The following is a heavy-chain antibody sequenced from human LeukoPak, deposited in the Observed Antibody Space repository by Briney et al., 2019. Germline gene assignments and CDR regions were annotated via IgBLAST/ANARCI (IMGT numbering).Heavy chain of an antibody. CDR3: ARKAYDSSGYYYYDY. V-gene: IGHV4-30-4*01. D-gene: IGHD3-22*01. CDR1: GGSISSGDYY. J-gene: IGHJ4*02. CDR2: IYYSGST. Sequence: SETLSLTCTVSGGSISSGDYYWSWIRQPPGKGLEWIGYIYYSGSTYYNPSLKSRVTISVDTSKNQFSLKLSSVTAADTAVYYCARKAYDSSGYYYYDYWGQGTPVTVSS.